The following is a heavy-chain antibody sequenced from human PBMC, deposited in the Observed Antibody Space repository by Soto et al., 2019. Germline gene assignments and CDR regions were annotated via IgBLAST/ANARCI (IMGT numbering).Heavy chain of an antibody. J-gene: IGHJ6*02. CDR1: GYSFTSYW. Sequence: GESLKISCKGSGYSFTSYWIGWVRQMPVKGLEWMGIIYPGDSDTRYSPSFQGQVTISADKSISTAYLQWSSLKASDTAMYYCARDLYSGYANRNYYYYGMDVWGQGTTVTVSS. CDR3: ARDLYSGYANRNYYYYGMDV. CDR2: IYPGDSDT. D-gene: IGHD5-12*01. V-gene: IGHV5-51*01.